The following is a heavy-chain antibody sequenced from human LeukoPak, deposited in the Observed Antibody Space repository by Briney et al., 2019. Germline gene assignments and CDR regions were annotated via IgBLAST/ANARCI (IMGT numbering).Heavy chain of an antibody. V-gene: IGHV1-8*01. CDR2: MNPNSGNT. CDR1: XYTFXSXD. J-gene: IGHJ4*02. D-gene: IGHD6-13*01. Sequence: XASXYTFXSXDINWVRQATGQGLEWMGWMNPNSGNTGYAQKFQGRVTITRNTYKSTAYMELRSVRSEDTAVYYCARLCFISSWYGGFDYWGRGTLVTVSS. CDR3: ARLCFISSWYGGFDY.